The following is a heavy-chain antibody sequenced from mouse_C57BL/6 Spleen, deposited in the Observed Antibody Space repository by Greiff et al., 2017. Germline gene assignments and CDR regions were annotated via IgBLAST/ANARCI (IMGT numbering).Heavy chain of an antibody. V-gene: IGHV1-81*01. CDR2: IYPRSGNT. D-gene: IGHD1-1*01. J-gene: IGHJ2*01. Sequence: QVQLQQSGAELARPGASVKLSCKASGYTFTSYGISWVKQRTGQGLEWIGEIYPRSGNTYYNDKFKGKATLTADKSSSTAYMELRSLTSEDSAVYFCAREGTTVAHFDYWGQGTTLTVSS. CDR1: GYTFTSYG. CDR3: AREGTTVAHFDY.